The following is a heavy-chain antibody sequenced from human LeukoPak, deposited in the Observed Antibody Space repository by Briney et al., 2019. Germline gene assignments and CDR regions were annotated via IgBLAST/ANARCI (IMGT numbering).Heavy chain of an antibody. D-gene: IGHD3-16*02. V-gene: IGHV3-53*01. J-gene: IGHJ6*02. CDR1: GFTVSSNY. CDR3: ARDVGDSSKGMDV. Sequence: GSLRLSCAASGFTVSSNYMSWVRQAPGKGLEWVSVIYSGGSTYYADSVKGRFTISRDNSKNTLYLQMNSLRAEDTAVYYCARDVGDSSKGMDVWGQGTTVTVSS. CDR2: IYSGGST.